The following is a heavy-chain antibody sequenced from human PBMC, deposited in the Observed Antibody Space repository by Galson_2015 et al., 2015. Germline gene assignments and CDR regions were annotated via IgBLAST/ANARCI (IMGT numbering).Heavy chain of an antibody. CDR2: INAYNGKT. V-gene: IGHV1-18*01. D-gene: IGHD3-3*01. CDR1: GYTFTSYS. J-gene: IGHJ4*02. Sequence: SVKVSCKASGYTFTSYSISWVRQAPGQGLGLEWMGWINAYNGKTNYAQNLQGRVTMTTDTSTSTAYMELGSLRSDDTAIYYCARDLTIFGVLISDYWGQGTLVTVSS. CDR3: ARDLTIFGVLISDY.